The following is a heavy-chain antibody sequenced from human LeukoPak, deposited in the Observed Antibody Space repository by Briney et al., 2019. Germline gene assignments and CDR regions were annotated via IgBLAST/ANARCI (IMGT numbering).Heavy chain of an antibody. CDR1: GGSISSNY. J-gene: IGHJ4*02. CDR2: IYTSGST. V-gene: IGHV4-4*07. D-gene: IGHD3-3*01. CDR3: ARDRYDFWSGYHDY. Sequence: QASQTLSLTYTVSGGSISSNYWSWIRQPAGKGLEWIGRIYTSGSTNYNPSLKSRVTMSLDTSKNQCSLKLSSVTAADTAVYYYARDRYDFWSGYHDYWGQGTLVTVSS.